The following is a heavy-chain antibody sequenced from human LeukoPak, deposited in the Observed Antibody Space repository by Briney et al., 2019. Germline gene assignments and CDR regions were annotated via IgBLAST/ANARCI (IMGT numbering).Heavy chain of an antibody. D-gene: IGHD3-10*01. CDR3: ARDYYGSGSYYSGKNWFDP. CDR2: IYTSGST. J-gene: IGHJ5*02. CDR1: GYSISSSSYY. Sequence: SETLSLTCTVSGYSISSSSYYWSWIRQPAGKGLEWIGRIYTSGSTNYNPSLESRVTISVDTSKNQFSLKLSSVTAADTAVYYCARDYYGSGSYYSGKNWFDPWGQGTLVTVSS. V-gene: IGHV4-61*02.